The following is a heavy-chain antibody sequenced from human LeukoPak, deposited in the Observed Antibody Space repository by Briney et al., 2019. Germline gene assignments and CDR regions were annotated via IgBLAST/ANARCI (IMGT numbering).Heavy chain of an antibody. V-gene: IGHV3-53*01. J-gene: IGHJ2*01. Sequence: PGGSLRLSCAASGFAVSSHYMAWVRQPPGKGLEWASIIFGGGGTYYAGSVRGRFTISRDNSQNMLFLQMNSLRTEDTAVYYCARVIGQQRGHWYFDLWGRGTLVTVSS. CDR1: GFAVSSHY. CDR3: ARVIGQQRGHWYFDL. D-gene: IGHD6-13*01. CDR2: IFGGGGT.